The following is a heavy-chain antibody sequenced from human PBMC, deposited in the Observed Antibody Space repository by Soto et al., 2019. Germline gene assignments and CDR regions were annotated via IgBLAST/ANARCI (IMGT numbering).Heavy chain of an antibody. CDR3: ATMGTPVTGLYYFDY. V-gene: IGHV4-59*08. D-gene: IGHD4-17*01. CDR2: IYYTGTT. J-gene: IGHJ4*02. CDR1: GGSISSYY. Sequence: PSETLSLTCTVSGGSISSYYWSWIRQPPGKGLEWIGYIYYTGTTNYNPSLKSRVSISVDTSKNQFSLNLNSVTAADTAVYYCATMGTPVTGLYYFDYWGQGTLVTVSS.